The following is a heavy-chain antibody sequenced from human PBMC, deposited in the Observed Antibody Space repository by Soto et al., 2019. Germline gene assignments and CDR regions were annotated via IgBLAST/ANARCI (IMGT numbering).Heavy chain of an antibody. Sequence: SETLSLTCSVSGGSISSYYWSWIRQAPGKGLEWIGYIYYSGSTNYNPSLKSRVTISVDTSKNQFSLKLSSVTAADTAVYYCARVKGSSIAAKDWFDPWGQGTLVTVSS. CDR2: IYYSGST. V-gene: IGHV4-59*01. CDR3: ARVKGSSIAAKDWFDP. CDR1: GGSISSYY. D-gene: IGHD6-6*01. J-gene: IGHJ5*02.